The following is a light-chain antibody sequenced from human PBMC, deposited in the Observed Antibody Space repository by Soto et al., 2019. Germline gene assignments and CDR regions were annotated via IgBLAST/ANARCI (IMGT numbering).Light chain of an antibody. CDR3: QQYNDWPPLT. CDR1: QSVSTS. CDR2: GAS. Sequence: EIVMTQSPATLSVSPGYRSTLSCRASQSVSTSLAWYQQKPGQAPRLLLYGASTRATGIPDRFSGSGSGTEFTLTISSLQSEDFAVYYCQQYNDWPPLTFGGGTKVDIK. V-gene: IGKV3-15*01. J-gene: IGKJ4*01.